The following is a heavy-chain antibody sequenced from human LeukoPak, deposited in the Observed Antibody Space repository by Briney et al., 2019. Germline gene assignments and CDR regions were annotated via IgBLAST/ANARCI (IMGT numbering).Heavy chain of an antibody. CDR3: AREVSSWYNYYYYMDV. CDR1: GYTFTSYA. CDR2: INTNTGNP. Sequence: ASVKVSCKASGYTFTSYAMNWVRQAPGQGLEWMGWINTNTGNPTYAQGFTGRFVFSLDTSVSTAYLQISSLKAEDTAVYYCAREVSSWYNYYYYMDVWGKGTTVTVSS. D-gene: IGHD6-13*01. V-gene: IGHV7-4-1*02. J-gene: IGHJ6*03.